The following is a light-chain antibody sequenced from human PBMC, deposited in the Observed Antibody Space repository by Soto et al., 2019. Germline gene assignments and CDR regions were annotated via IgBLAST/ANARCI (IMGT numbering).Light chain of an antibody. Sequence: HSVLTQPPSVSGAPGQRVTISCTGSSSNIGAGYDVHWYQQLPGTAPKLLIYRNSNRPSGVPDRFSGSKSGTSGSLAITGLQAEDEADYYCQSYDSSLSGSVFGGGTKVTVL. J-gene: IGLJ2*01. V-gene: IGLV1-40*01. CDR1: SSNIGAGYD. CDR2: RNS. CDR3: QSYDSSLSGSV.